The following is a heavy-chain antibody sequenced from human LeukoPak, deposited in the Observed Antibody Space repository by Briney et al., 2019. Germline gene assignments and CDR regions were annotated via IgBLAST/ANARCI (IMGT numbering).Heavy chain of an antibody. D-gene: IGHD3-9*01. CDR1: GFSFSSYA. Sequence: GGSLRLSCAASGFSFSSYAMSWVRQAPGKGLEWVSAISGSGGSTYYADSVKGRFTISRDNSKNTLYLQMNSLRAEDTAVYYCAKDADYDILTGYYNYWGQGTLVTVSS. CDR2: ISGSGGST. CDR3: AKDADYDILTGYYNY. J-gene: IGHJ4*02. V-gene: IGHV3-23*01.